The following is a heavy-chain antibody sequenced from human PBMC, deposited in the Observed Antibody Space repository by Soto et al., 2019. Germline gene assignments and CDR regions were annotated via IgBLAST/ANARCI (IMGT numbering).Heavy chain of an antibody. CDR3: ARRTTASDY. J-gene: IGHJ4*01. D-gene: IGHD4-4*01. CDR2: ISPYNRNT. Sequence: QVQLVQSGTEVKKPGASVKVSCKASGYTFSSYSITWVRQAPGQGLEWMGWISPYNRNTNYAQKLQGTVSMTTDTSSSTAYMELRSLRSDVTAVYYCARRTTASDYWGHGTLVSVSS. V-gene: IGHV1-18*01. CDR1: GYTFSSYS.